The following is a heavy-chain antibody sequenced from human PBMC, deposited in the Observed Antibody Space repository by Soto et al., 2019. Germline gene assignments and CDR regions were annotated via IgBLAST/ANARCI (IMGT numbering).Heavy chain of an antibody. CDR2: INSDGSST. D-gene: IGHD3-22*01. J-gene: IGHJ5*02. V-gene: IGHV3-74*01. CDR3: ARGSPNYDSSGYYVLEFDP. Sequence: GGSLRLSCAASGFTFSSYWMHWVRQAPGKGLVWVSRINSDGSSTSYADSVKGRFTISRDNAKNTLYLQMNSLRAEDTAVYYCARGSPNYDSSGYYVLEFDPWGQGTLVTVSS. CDR1: GFTFSSYW.